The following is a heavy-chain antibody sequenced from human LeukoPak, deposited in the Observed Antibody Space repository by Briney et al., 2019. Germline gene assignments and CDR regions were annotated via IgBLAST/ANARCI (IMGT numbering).Heavy chain of an antibody. CDR2: INPSGGST. CDR3: ARSYDSSGYYGGYWFDY. Sequence: ASVKVSCKASGYTFTSYYTHWVRQAPGRGLEWMGIINPSGGSTSYAQKFQGRVTMTRDTSTSTVYMELSSLRSEDTAVYYCARSYDSSGYYGGYWFDYWGQGTLVTVSS. CDR1: GYTFTSYY. D-gene: IGHD3-22*01. V-gene: IGHV1-46*01. J-gene: IGHJ4*02.